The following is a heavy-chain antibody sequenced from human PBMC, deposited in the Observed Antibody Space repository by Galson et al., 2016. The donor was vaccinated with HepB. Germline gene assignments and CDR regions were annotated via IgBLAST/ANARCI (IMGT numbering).Heavy chain of an antibody. J-gene: IGHJ2*01. CDR2: VHPGGSDT. CDR1: GYRFSDYW. CDR3: ARGWSYPQSYFYFDL. Sequence: QSGAEVKKPGESLRISCKGSGYRFSDYWIGWMRQLPGKGLEWMGIVHPGGSDTRYSPSFQGQVIISADKSTDIAYMEWRSLKASDSGTYFCARGWSYPQSYFYFDLWGRGTLVSV. V-gene: IGHV5-51*01. D-gene: IGHD3-16*02.